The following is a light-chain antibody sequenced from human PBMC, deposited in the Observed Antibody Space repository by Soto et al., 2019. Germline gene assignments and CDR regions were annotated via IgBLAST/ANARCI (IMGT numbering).Light chain of an antibody. V-gene: IGKV3-15*01. CDR3: QHHGYLIG. Sequence: EIVMTQSPATLSVSPGERATLSCRASQSVSSNLAWYQQKPGQAPRLLIYGASTRATGIPARFSGSGSGTEFTLTISSLQSEDFAVYYCQHHGYLIGFGGGTKLESK. J-gene: IGKJ4*01. CDR1: QSVSSN. CDR2: GAS.